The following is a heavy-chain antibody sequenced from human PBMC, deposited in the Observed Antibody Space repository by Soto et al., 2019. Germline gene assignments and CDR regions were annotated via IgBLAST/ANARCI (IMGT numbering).Heavy chain of an antibody. D-gene: IGHD4-17*01. Sequence: SETLSLTCTVSGGSISSGGYYWSWIRQHPGKGLEWIGYIYYSGSTYYNPSLKSRVTISVDTSKNQFSLKLSSVTAADTAVYYCARESMTTVTTENWFHPSGQATLVTVSS. CDR3: ARESMTTVTTENWFHP. CDR1: GGSISSGGYY. J-gene: IGHJ5*02. CDR2: IYYSGST. V-gene: IGHV4-31*03.